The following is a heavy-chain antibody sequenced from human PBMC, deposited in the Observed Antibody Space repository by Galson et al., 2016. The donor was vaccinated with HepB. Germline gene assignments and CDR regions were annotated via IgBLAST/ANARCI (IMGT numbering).Heavy chain of an antibody. CDR3: ARDNLPQVGTYSYGSGTYRY. CDR1: GYTFTNFR. Sequence: SVKVSCKASGYTFTNFRISWVRQAPGQGLEWMGWITMTTDTSTSTAYMELRGLRSDDTAVYYCARDNLPQVGTYSYGSGTYRYWGQGTLVTVSS. V-gene: IGHV1-18*01. D-gene: IGHD3-10*01. J-gene: IGHJ4*02.